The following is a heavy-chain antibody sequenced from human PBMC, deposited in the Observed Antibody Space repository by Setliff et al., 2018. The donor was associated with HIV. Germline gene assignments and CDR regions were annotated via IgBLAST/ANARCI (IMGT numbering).Heavy chain of an antibody. V-gene: IGHV4-4*07. Sequence: SETLSLTCTLSGGSFGDHHWSWIRQPAGRGLEWIGRIFRSGTTDYKFSLKSRVTISIDTSRNQFSLRLTSVTAEDTAVYYCARDRHYSGLGSYGPWGLGTLVTVSS. CDR1: GGSFGDHH. J-gene: IGHJ5*02. CDR3: ARDRHYSGLGSYGP. CDR2: IFRSGTT. D-gene: IGHD3-10*01.